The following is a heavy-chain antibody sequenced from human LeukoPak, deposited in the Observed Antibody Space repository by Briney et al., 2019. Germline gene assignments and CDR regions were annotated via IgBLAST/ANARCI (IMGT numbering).Heavy chain of an antibody. CDR2: INPDSGVT. J-gene: IGHJ3*02. V-gene: IGHV1-2*02. CDR3: ARGVFGWGYAFDI. CDR1: GYTFTGFY. Sequence: ASVKVSCKASGYTFTGFYIHWVRQAPGQGLEWMGWINPDSGVTNYAQNFQGRVTLTRDTSISTAYMELSSLRSEDTAVYYCARGVFGWGYAFDIWGQGTMVTVSS. D-gene: IGHD3-3*01.